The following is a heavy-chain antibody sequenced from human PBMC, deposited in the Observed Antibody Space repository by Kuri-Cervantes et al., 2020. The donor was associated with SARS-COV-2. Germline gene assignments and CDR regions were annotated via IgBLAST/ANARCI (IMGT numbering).Heavy chain of an antibody. CDR1: GFTFSDYY. CDR3: ARDLRLGKSLDY. J-gene: IGHJ4*02. D-gene: IGHD7-27*01. V-gene: IGHV3-11*04. Sequence: GESLKISCAASGFTFSDYYMSWIRQAPGKGLEWVSYISSSGSTIYYADSVKGRFTISRDNAKNSLYLQMNSLRAEDTAVYYCARDLRLGKSLDYWGQGTLVTVSS. CDR2: ISSSGSTI.